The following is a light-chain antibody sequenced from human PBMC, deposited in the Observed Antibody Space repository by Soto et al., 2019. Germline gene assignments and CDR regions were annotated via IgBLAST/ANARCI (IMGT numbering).Light chain of an antibody. V-gene: IGKV1-39*01. J-gene: IGKJ2*01. CDR2: AAS. CDR1: QSISSY. CDR3: QQTYSTPYT. Sequence: DIQMTQSPSSLSASVGDRVTITCRASQSISSYLNWYQHKPGKAPKLLIYAASSLQSGVPLRFSGSGFETDFTLTISTLQPEEFAAYYCQQTYSTPYTFGQETKLEIK.